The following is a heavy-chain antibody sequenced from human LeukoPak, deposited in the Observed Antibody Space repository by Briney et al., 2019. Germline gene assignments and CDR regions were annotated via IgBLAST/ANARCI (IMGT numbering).Heavy chain of an antibody. J-gene: IGHJ4*02. CDR3: ARGDYYDSSGWVDY. CDR2: INPNSGGT. Sequence: ASVKVSCKASGYTFTGYLLHWLLQAPGQGLEWMGWINPNSGGTNYAQKFQGRVTMTRDTSISTAYMELSRLRSDDTAVYYCARGDYYDSSGWVDYWGQGTLVTVSS. D-gene: IGHD3-22*01. V-gene: IGHV1-2*02. CDR1: GYTFTGYL.